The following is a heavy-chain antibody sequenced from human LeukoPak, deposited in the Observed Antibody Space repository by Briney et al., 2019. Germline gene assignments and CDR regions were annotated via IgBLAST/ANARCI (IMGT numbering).Heavy chain of an antibody. CDR1: GLTVSSNY. D-gene: IGHD3-22*01. V-gene: IGHV3-66*01. CDR2: IYSGGST. Sequence: GGSLRLSCAASGLTVSSNYMSWVRQAPGKGLEWVSVIYSGGSTYYADSVKGRFTISRDNAKNSLYLQMNSLRAEDTAVYYCAKILSRYFDYWGQGTLVTVSS. CDR3: AKILSRYFDY. J-gene: IGHJ4*02.